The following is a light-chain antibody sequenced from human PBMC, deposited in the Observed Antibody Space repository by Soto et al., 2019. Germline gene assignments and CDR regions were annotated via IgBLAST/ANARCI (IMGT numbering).Light chain of an antibody. CDR1: QGIITY. CDR3: QQTRTFPFT. Sequence: DLQMTQSPSSVSASVGDRVTITCRASQGIITYLAWYQQRPGIAPKLLISAASTLQSGVPSRFSGSGSGTDFTLTISSLQPEDFASYYCQQTRTFPFTFGGGTKVEIK. V-gene: IGKV1-12*02. J-gene: IGKJ4*01. CDR2: AAS.